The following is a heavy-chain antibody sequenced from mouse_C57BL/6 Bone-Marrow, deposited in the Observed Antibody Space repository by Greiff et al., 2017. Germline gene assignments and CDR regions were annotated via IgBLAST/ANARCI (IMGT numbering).Heavy chain of an antibody. J-gene: IGHJ2*01. CDR3: TWIYYGYDEAY. D-gene: IGHD2-2*01. Sequence: EVKVVESGAELVRPGASVKLSCTASGFNIKDYYMHWVKQRPEQGLEWIGRIDPEDGDTEYAPKFQGKATMTADTSSNTAYLQLSSLTSEDTAVYYYTWIYYGYDEAYWGQGTTLTVSS. V-gene: IGHV14-1*01. CDR2: IDPEDGDT. CDR1: GFNIKDYY.